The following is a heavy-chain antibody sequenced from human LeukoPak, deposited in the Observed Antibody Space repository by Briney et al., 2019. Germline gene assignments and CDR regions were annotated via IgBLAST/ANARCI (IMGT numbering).Heavy chain of an antibody. D-gene: IGHD3-10*01. CDR3: ARAPWLGELSFDY. CDR2: IYTSGST. J-gene: IGHJ4*02. Sequence: SQTLSLTCTVSGGSISSGSYYWSWIRQPAGKGLEWIGRIYTSGSTNYNPSLKSRVTISVDTSKNQFSLKLSSVTAADTAVYYCARAPWLGELSFDYWGQGTLVTVSS. CDR1: GGSISSGSYY. V-gene: IGHV4-61*02.